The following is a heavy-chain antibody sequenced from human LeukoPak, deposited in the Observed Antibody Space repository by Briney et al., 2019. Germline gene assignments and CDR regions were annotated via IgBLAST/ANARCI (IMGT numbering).Heavy chain of an antibody. V-gene: IGHV1-18*01. CDR2: ISAYNAYT. D-gene: IGHD6-19*01. J-gene: IGHJ5*02. CDR3: ARPTVAGRRDWFDP. CDR1: GGTFSSYA. Sequence: GASVKVSCKASGGTFSSYAISWVRQAPGQGLEWVGWISAYNAYTNYTQKLQGRVTMTTGTSTSTAYMELRSLRSDDTAGYYCARPTVAGRRDWFDPWGQGTLVTVSS.